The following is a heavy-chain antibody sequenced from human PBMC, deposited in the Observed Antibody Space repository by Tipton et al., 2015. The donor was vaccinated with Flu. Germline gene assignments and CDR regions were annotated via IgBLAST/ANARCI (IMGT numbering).Heavy chain of an antibody. CDR3: ARGKGTGNNVYFDY. CDR1: GDSITNNY. Sequence: TLSLTCSVSGDSITNNYWSWLRLSPGQGLEWIGYRYYAADTIYNPPLKSRVTISVDTSTDQFSLKLTSVTAADTAVYYCARGKGTGNNVYFDYWAQGTLVTVTS. J-gene: IGHJ4*02. D-gene: IGHD1/OR15-1a*01. V-gene: IGHV4-59*01. CDR2: RYYAADT.